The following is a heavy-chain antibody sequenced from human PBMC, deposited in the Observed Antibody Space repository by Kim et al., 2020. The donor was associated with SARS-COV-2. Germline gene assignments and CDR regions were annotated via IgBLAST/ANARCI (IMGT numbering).Heavy chain of an antibody. CDR3: ARSVDYYDSSGPFDI. J-gene: IGHJ3*02. V-gene: IGHV4-34*01. D-gene: IGHD3-22*01. Sequence: PSLKTRVTISVDTSKYQFSLRLSSVTAADTAVYYCARSVDYYDSSGPFDIWGQGTMVTVSS.